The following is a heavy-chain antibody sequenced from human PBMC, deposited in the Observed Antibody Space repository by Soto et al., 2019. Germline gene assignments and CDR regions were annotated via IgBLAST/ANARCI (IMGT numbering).Heavy chain of an antibody. CDR2: ISGSGGST. CDR3: AKDHIVVVTAMETGTYYFDY. D-gene: IGHD2-21*02. Sequence: GGSLRLSCAASGFTFSSYAMSWVRQAPGKGLEWVSAISGSGGSTYYADSVKGRFTISRDNSKNTLYLQMNSLRAEDTAVYYCAKDHIVVVTAMETGTYYFDYWGQGTLVTVSS. V-gene: IGHV3-23*01. CDR1: GFTFSSYA. J-gene: IGHJ4*02.